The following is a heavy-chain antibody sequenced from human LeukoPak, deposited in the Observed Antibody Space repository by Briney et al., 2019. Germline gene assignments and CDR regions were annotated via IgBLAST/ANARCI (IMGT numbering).Heavy chain of an antibody. CDR1: GFTSSAYA. V-gene: IGHV3-23*01. CDR2: IRGNSERT. CDR3: AREQSGTRGWYTVDY. D-gene: IGHD6-19*01. Sequence: GGPLRLSCAASGFTSSAYAITWLRQAPGKGLEWVSAIRGNSERTYYEDSVRGRFTISRDNSKDTVYLQISSLRVEDTAVYYCAREQSGTRGWYTVDYWGQGTLVAVSS. J-gene: IGHJ4*02.